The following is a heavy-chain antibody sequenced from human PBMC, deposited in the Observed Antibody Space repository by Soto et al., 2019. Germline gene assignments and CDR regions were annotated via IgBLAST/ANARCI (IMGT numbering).Heavy chain of an antibody. CDR2: ISWNSGSI. CDR1: GFRFDGYA. CDR3: AKDRYTRATFSDS. J-gene: IGHJ4*02. D-gene: IGHD5-12*01. Sequence: EVQLVESGGGLVQPGRSLRLSCAASGFRFDGYAMHWVRQVPGKGLEWVSGISWNSGSIAYADSVKGRFTISRDSAKNSLYRQVNSLRGEDTALYYCAKDRYTRATFSDSWVQGTLVTVSS. V-gene: IGHV3-9*01.